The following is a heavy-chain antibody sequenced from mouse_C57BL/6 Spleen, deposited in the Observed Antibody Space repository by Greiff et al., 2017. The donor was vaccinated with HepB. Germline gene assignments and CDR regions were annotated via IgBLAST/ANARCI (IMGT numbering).Heavy chain of an antibody. CDR2: IHPNSGST. D-gene: IGHD2-4*01. Sequence: QVQLKQPGAELVKPGASVKLSCKASGYTFTSYWMHWVKQRPGQGLEWIGMIHPNSGSTNYNEKFKSKATLTVDKSSSTAYMQLSSLTSEDSAVYYCARSGDYDVGAWFAYWGQGTLVTVSA. CDR3: ARSGDYDVGAWFAY. J-gene: IGHJ3*01. CDR1: GYTFTSYW. V-gene: IGHV1-64*01.